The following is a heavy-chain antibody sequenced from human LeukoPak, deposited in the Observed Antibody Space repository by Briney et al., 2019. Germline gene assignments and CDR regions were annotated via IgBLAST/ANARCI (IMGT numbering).Heavy chain of an antibody. J-gene: IGHJ4*02. D-gene: IGHD4-17*01. CDR1: GFTFSSYW. Sequence: PGGSLRLSCAASGFTFSSYWMHWVRQAPGKGLVWVSRINSDGSSTSYADSVKGRFTISRDNAKNTLYLQMNSLGAEDTAVYYCASWDYGAAYTVFDYWGQGTLVTVSS. CDR2: INSDGSST. CDR3: ASWDYGAAYTVFDY. V-gene: IGHV3-74*01.